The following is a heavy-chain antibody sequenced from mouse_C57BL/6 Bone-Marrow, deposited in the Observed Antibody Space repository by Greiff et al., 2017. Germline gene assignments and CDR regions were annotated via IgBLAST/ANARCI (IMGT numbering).Heavy chain of an antibody. CDR2: ISNLAYSI. Sequence: EVKLVESGGGLVQPGGSLKLSCAASGFTFSDYGMAWVRQAPRKGPEWVAFISNLAYSIYYADTVTGRFTISRENAKNTLYLEMSSLRSEDTAMYYCARQGTYYYGSSYDYAMDYWGQGTSVTVSS. J-gene: IGHJ4*01. CDR1: GFTFSDYG. V-gene: IGHV5-15*04. CDR3: ARQGTYYYGSSYDYAMDY. D-gene: IGHD1-1*01.